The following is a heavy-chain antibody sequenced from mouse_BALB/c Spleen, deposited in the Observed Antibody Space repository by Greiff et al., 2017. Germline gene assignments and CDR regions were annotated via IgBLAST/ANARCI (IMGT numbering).Heavy chain of an antibody. V-gene: IGHV1S29*02. CDR1: GYTFTDYN. Sequence: VQLKESGPELVKPGASVKISCKASGYTFTDYNMHWVKQSHGKSLEWIGYIYPYNGGTGYNQKFKSKATLTVDNSSSTAYMELRSLTSEDSAVYYCASWTCWAWFAYWGQGTLVTVSA. CDR3: ASWTCWAWFAY. D-gene: IGHD4-1*01. CDR2: IYPYNGGT. J-gene: IGHJ3*01.